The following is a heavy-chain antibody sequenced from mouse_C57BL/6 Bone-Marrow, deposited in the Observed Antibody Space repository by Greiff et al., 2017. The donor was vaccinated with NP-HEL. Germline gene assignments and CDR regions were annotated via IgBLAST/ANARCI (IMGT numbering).Heavy chain of an antibody. CDR2: ILPGSGST. J-gene: IGHJ2*01. CDR3: ARGSYYDYDRDYFDY. D-gene: IGHD2-4*01. CDR1: GYTFTGYW. V-gene: IGHV1-9*01. Sequence: QVQLQQSGAELMKPGASVKLSCKATGYTFTGYWIEWVKQRPGHGLEWIGEILPGSGSTNYIEKFKGKATFTADTSSNTAYMQLSSLTTEDSAIYYCARGSYYDYDRDYFDYWGQGTTLTVSS.